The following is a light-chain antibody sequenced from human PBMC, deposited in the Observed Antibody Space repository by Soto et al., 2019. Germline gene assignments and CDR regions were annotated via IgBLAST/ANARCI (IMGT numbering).Light chain of an antibody. CDR2: EVT. CDR1: TGDVGVFNY. V-gene: IGLV2-8*01. Sequence: QSALTQPPSASGSPGQSDTTACTGTTGDVGVFNYVSWYQQSPGKAPKLIIYEVTRRPSGVPDRIFASKSVTTGSLTVYGVQAEDEADYYCSSFAGTNSFVLGTGTKVTVL. J-gene: IGLJ1*01. CDR3: SSFAGTNSFV.